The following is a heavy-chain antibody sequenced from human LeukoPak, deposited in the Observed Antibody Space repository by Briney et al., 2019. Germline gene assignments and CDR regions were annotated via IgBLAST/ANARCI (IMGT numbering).Heavy chain of an antibody. Sequence: PSETLSLTCSVSGGSIRGYYWSWIRQPPGKGLEWIGSIYYSGSTYYNPSLKSRVTISVDTSKNQFSLKLSSVTAADTAVYYCARHLGYSSGWTFDYWGQGTLVTVSS. CDR3: ARHLGYSSGWTFDY. D-gene: IGHD6-19*01. CDR2: IYYSGST. CDR1: GGSIRGYY. V-gene: IGHV4-39*01. J-gene: IGHJ4*02.